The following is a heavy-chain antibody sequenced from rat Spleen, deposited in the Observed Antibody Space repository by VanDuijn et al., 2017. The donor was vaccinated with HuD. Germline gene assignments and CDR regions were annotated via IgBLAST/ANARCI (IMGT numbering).Heavy chain of an antibody. V-gene: IGHV2-63*01. CDR1: GFSLSSHG. Sequence: QVHLKESGPGLVRPSQTLSLTCTVSGFSLSSHGVIWVRQPPGEGLEWMGRMTYNGDTSYNSALISRLSISRDTSKNQVFLKMNSLQTDDTGTYYCTIHPRYWGQGVMVTVSS. J-gene: IGHJ2*01. CDR3: TIHPRY. D-gene: IGHD3-1*01. CDR2: MTYNGDT.